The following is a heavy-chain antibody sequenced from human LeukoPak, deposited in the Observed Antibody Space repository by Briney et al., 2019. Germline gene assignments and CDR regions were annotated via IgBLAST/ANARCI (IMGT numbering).Heavy chain of an antibody. Sequence: AETLSLTCTVSGGSISTSSYCWGWIRQPPGKGLEWIGSIFYRGSNYHNPSLKSRVTLSIDTSKNQFSLKLSSVTAADTAVYYCARSILRYYYAARGYYPYFFDYWGQGMLVTLSS. CDR1: GGSISTSSYC. CDR2: IFYRGSN. V-gene: IGHV4-39*07. D-gene: IGHD3-10*01. CDR3: ARSILRYYYAARGYYPYFFDY. J-gene: IGHJ4*02.